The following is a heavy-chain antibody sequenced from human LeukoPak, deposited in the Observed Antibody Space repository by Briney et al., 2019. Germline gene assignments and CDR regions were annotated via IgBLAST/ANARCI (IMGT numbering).Heavy chain of an antibody. D-gene: IGHD6-6*01. CDR1: GGSFSGYY. Sequence: SETLSLTCAVYGGSFSGYYWSWIRQPPGKGLEWIGEINHSGSTNYNPSLKSRVTISVDTSKNQFSLKLSSVTAADTAVYYCARGESSSSWSYYYYYMDVWGKGTTVTVSS. CDR3: ARGESSSSWSYYYYYMDV. CDR2: INHSGST. J-gene: IGHJ6*03. V-gene: IGHV4-34*01.